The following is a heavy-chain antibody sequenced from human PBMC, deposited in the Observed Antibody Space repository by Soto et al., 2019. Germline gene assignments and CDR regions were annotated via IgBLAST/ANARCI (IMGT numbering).Heavy chain of an antibody. CDR1: GYTFTSSA. CDR2: INAGNGNI. J-gene: IGHJ4*02. D-gene: IGHD6-19*01. CDR3: ARDGAVAGDSNFDY. V-gene: IGHV1-3*01. Sequence: ASVKVSCKASGYTFTSSAIHWVRQAPGQGLEWLGWINAGNGNIKHSQKFQHRVTITRDTSASTAYMELSSLRLEDTAVYYCARDGAVAGDSNFDYWGQGTLVTVSS.